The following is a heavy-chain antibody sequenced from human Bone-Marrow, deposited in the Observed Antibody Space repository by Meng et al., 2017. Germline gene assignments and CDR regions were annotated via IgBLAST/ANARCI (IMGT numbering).Heavy chain of an antibody. CDR3: ARDEDISAAGKLFGDY. Sequence: QVQQGQSGAEGKQPGASVKVSCKASGYTFPDYWLHWVRRAPGQGLEWMGRINPKSGDTHYAQRFQGRVTMTGDTSISTAYMELSGLRSDDTAMYYCARDEDISAAGKLFGDYWGQGTLVTVSS. V-gene: IGHV1-2*06. CDR2: INPKSGDT. D-gene: IGHD6-13*01. J-gene: IGHJ4*02. CDR1: GYTFPDYW.